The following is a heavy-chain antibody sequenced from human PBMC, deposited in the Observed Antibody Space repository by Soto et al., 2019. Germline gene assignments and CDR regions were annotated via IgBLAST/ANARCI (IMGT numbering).Heavy chain of an antibody. J-gene: IGHJ4*02. CDR3: ARDMKSGYDFGY. V-gene: IGHV1-2*02. D-gene: IGHD5-12*01. CDR1: GYTFTGYY. Sequence: ASVKVSCKASGYTFTGYYMQWVRQAPGQGLEWMGWIKPNIGGTNYAQKFQGRVTMSRDTSISTAYMELSRLRFDDTAVYYCARDMKSGYDFGYWCQGTLVTVSS. CDR2: IKPNIGGT.